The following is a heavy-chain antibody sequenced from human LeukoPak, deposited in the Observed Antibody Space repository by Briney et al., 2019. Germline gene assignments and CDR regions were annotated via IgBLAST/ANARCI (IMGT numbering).Heavy chain of an antibody. D-gene: IGHD4-11*01. Sequence: GGSLRLSCAASGFSFSTYRMSWVRQAPGKGLEWVANIKQDGSEKHYVDSVKGRFTISRDNAKNSLYLQMSSLRAEDTAVYYCTRVEETATTAAIIRKYSYYYYYMDVWGKGNTVTVSS. V-gene: IGHV3-7*01. CDR3: TRVEETATTAAIIRKYSYYYYYMDV. CDR2: IKQDGSEK. J-gene: IGHJ6*03. CDR1: GFSFSTYR.